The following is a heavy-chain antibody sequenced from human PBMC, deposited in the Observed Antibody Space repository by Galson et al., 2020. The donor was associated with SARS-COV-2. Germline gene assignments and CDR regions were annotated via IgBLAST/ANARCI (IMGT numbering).Heavy chain of an antibody. CDR3: VRDPGYSSRWHSFDY. CDR1: GGSFSSGYYY. Sequence: ASETLSLTCSVSGGSFSSGYYYWGWIRQPPGKGLEWIGSIYSSASTYYNPSLKSRVTISVDTSKDQLSLKLTSVTAADTAVYFCVRDPGYSSRWHSFDYWGQGIMVTVSS. CDR2: IYSSAST. D-gene: IGHD2-15*01. J-gene: IGHJ4*02. V-gene: IGHV4-39*07.